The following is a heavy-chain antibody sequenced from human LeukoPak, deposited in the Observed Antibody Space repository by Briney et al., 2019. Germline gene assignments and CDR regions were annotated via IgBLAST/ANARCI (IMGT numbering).Heavy chain of an antibody. CDR2: ISYDGSNK. V-gene: IGHV3-30-3*01. CDR3: ARDEAPYSSSWYFDY. D-gene: IGHD6-13*01. J-gene: IGHJ4*02. CDR1: GFTFSNYP. Sequence: PGGSLRLSCAASGFTFSNYPMHWVRQAPGKGLEWVALISYDGSNKYYSDSVKGRFTISRDSSKNTLCLQMNSLRAEDTAVYYCARDEAPYSSSWYFDYWGQGTLVTVSS.